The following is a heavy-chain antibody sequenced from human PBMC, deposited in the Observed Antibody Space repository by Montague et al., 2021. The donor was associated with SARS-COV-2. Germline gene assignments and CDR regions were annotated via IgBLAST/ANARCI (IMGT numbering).Heavy chain of an antibody. Sequence: SETLSLTCTVSGGSISNSIYYWDWIRQPPGKGLEWIGSIYYTENTYYNPSLKSRVTISIDTSKNQFSLKLSSVTAADTAVYYCARHRIGYSYVSGAFDYWGQGTLVTVSS. CDR2: IYYTENT. D-gene: IGHD5-18*01. CDR1: GGSISNSIYY. CDR3: ARHRIGYSYVSGAFDY. J-gene: IGHJ4*02. V-gene: IGHV4-39*01.